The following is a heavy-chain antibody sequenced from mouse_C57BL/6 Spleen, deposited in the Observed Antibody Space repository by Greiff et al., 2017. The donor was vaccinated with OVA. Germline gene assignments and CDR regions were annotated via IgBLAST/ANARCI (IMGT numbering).Heavy chain of an antibody. CDR1: GYTFTSYD. Sequence: QVQLQQSGPELVKPGASVKLSCTASGYTFTSYDINWVKQRPGQGLEWIGWIYPRDGSTKYNEKFKGKATLTVDTSSSTAYMELHSLTSEDSAVYFGARRLNTVVATGAMDYWGQGTSVTVSS. CDR2: IYPRDGST. D-gene: IGHD1-1*01. CDR3: ARRLNTVVATGAMDY. V-gene: IGHV1-85*01. J-gene: IGHJ4*01.